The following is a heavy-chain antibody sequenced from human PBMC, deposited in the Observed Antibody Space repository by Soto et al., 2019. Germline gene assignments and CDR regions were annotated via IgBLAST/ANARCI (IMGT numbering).Heavy chain of an antibody. CDR3: ARERPPGSRRDP. CDR1: GGSISSGDYY. V-gene: IGHV4-30-4*01. J-gene: IGHJ5*02. CDR2: IYYSGST. Sequence: QVPLQESGPGLVKPSQTLSLTCTVSGGSISSGDYYWSWICQPPGKGLEWIGYIYYSGSTYYNPSLKSRVTISVDTSQNQSPPKLSSVTAADTAVYYCARERPPGSRRDPWGQRTLVTVSS. D-gene: IGHD6-13*01.